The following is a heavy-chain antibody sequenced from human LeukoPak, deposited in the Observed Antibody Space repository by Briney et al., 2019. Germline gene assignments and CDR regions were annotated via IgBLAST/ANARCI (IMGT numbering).Heavy chain of an antibody. J-gene: IGHJ4*02. Sequence: ASVKVSCKASGYTFTGYYMHWVRQAPGQGLEWMGWINPNSGGTNYAQKFQGRVTMTRDTSIRTAYMELSRLRSDDTAVYYCASPLWFGELSRLDYWGQGTLVTVSS. V-gene: IGHV1-2*02. CDR2: INPNSGGT. CDR1: GYTFTGYY. CDR3: ASPLWFGELSRLDY. D-gene: IGHD3-10*01.